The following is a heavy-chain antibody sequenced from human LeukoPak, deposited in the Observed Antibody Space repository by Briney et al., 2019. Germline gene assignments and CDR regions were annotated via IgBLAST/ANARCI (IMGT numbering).Heavy chain of an antibody. CDR3: ATYTGTQAP. V-gene: IGHV3-30-3*01. CDR1: GFTFSSYA. CDR2: ISYDGSNK. D-gene: IGHD1-1*01. J-gene: IGHJ5*02. Sequence: GRSLRLSCAASGFTFSSYAMHWVRQAPGKGLEWVAVISYDGSNKYYADSVKGRFTISRDNSKNTLYLQMNSLRAEDTAVYYCATYTGTQAPWGQGTLVTVSS.